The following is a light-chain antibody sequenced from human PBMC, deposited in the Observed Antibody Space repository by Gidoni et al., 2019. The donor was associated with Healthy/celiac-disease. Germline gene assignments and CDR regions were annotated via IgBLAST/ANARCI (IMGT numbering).Light chain of an antibody. V-gene: IGKV3-20*01. CDR3: QQYGSSPWT. J-gene: IGKJ1*01. CDR1: QRVSSSY. CDR2: GAS. Sequence: DIVLTQSPGTLSLSPGERATLSCRASQRVSSSYLAWYQQKPGQAPRLPIYGASSRSTGSPDRFSGSGSGTDFTLSISRLEPEDFAVYYCQQYGSSPWTFGQGTKVEIK.